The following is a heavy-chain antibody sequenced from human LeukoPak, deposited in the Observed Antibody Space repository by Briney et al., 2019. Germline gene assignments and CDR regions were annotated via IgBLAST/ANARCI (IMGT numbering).Heavy chain of an antibody. CDR3: AKRFTTGTTNWFDP. V-gene: IGHV3-53*01. CDR1: GFTVSSNY. Sequence: GGSLRLSCAASGFTVSSNYMSWVRQAPGKGLEWVSIISDSVKGRFTISRDNSRDTLYLQMNSLRAECTAAYYCAKRFTTGTTNWFDPWGQGTLVTVSS. J-gene: IGHJ5*02. D-gene: IGHD1-1*01. CDR2: IS.